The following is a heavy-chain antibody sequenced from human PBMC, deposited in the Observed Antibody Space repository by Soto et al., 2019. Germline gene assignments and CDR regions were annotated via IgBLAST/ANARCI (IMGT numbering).Heavy chain of an antibody. CDR1: DTSFSGGRYY. Sequence: ATLSLTGPLSDTSFSGGRYYLSWIRQPPGKGLEWIGYIYYSGSTNYNPSLKSRVTISVDTSKNQFSLKLSSVTAADTAVYYCARETDYGDYGEFDYWGQGTLVNFSS. V-gene: IGHV4-61*01. CDR3: ARETDYGDYGEFDY. J-gene: IGHJ4*02. D-gene: IGHD4-17*01. CDR2: IYYSGST.